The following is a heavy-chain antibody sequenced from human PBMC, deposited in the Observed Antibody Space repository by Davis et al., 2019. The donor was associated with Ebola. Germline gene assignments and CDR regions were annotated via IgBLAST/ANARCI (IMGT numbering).Heavy chain of an antibody. V-gene: IGHV4-34*01. CDR1: GGSFSGFY. J-gene: IGHJ4*02. CDR2: IIHTGNT. Sequence: SETLSLTCAVYGGSFSGFYWNWIRQPPGKGLEWIGTIIHTGNTNYNPSLKSRVTISLDTSKNQFSLRLTSVTAADTAVYYCARGEVIRDWGQGTLVTVSS. CDR3: ARGEVIRD. D-gene: IGHD3-22*01.